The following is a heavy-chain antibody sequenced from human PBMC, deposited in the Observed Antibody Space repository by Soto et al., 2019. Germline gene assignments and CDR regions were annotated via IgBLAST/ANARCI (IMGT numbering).Heavy chain of an antibody. D-gene: IGHD1-1*01. J-gene: IGHJ5*02. CDR1: GGSISSGGYS. V-gene: IGHV4-30-2*01. CDR2: IYHSGST. Sequence: QLQLQESGSGLVRPSQTLSLTCAVSGGSISSGGYSWNWIRQPPGKGLEWIGYIYHSGSTLSNPSLKSRVTISVDKSKNQFSLKLTSVTAADTAVYDCARDQLEGNWFDPWGQGTLVTVSS. CDR3: ARDQLEGNWFDP.